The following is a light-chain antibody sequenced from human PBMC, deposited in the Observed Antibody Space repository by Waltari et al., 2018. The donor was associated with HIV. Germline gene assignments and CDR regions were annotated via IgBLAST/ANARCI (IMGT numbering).Light chain of an antibody. Sequence: QSALTQPPSASGSPGQSVTISCTGGDNNINDYTYLSWYQQHSDKPPKLIIFEVTKRPSGVPDRFSGSKSGNTASLFVSGLQPEDEATYFCSSFAGTNKLFGGGTKLTVL. CDR3: SSFAGTNKL. CDR1: DNNINDYTY. J-gene: IGLJ2*01. V-gene: IGLV2-8*01. CDR2: EVT.